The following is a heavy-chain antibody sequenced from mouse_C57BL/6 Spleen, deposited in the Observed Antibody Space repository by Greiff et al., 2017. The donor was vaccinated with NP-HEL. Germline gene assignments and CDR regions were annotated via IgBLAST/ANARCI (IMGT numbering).Heavy chain of an antibody. Sequence: VQLQQSGAELMKPGASVKLSCKATGYTFTGYWIEWVKQRPGHGLEWIGEILPGSGSTNYNEKFKGKATFTADTSSNTAYMQLSSLTTEDSAIYYWARSPITTVVARGYFDYWGQGTTLTVSS. CDR2: ILPGSGST. V-gene: IGHV1-9*01. D-gene: IGHD1-1*01. J-gene: IGHJ2*01. CDR1: GYTFTGYW. CDR3: ARSPITTVVARGYFDY.